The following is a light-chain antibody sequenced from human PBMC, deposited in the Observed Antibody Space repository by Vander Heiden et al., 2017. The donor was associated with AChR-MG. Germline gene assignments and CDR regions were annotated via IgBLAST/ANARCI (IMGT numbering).Light chain of an antibody. Sequence: QSVLTQPPSVSAAPGQKVTISCSGSSSNIGNSYVSWYQQLPGTAPKLLIYDNNKRPSGIPDRFSGSKSGTSATLGITGLQTGDEADYYCGTWDSSLSAPNWVFGGGTKLTVL. V-gene: IGLV1-51*01. CDR3: GTWDSSLSAPNWV. CDR1: SSNIGNSY. J-gene: IGLJ3*02. CDR2: DNN.